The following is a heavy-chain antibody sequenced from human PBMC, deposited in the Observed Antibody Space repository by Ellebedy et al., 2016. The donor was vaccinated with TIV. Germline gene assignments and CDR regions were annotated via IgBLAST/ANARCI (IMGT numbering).Heavy chain of an antibody. J-gene: IGHJ4*02. CDR1: GYTFTSYY. CDR2: INPSGGSI. D-gene: IGHD5-18*01. CDR3: ASEGKIRQENTAMGD. Sequence: ASVKVSCXASGYTFTSYYMHWVRQAPGQGLEWMGIINPSGGSISYAQKFQGRVTMTRDTSTSTVYMELSSLRSEDTAVYYCASEGKIRQENTAMGDWGQGTLVTVSS. V-gene: IGHV1-46*01.